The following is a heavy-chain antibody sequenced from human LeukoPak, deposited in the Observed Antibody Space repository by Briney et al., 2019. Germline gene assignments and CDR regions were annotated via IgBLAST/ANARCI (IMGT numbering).Heavy chain of an antibody. D-gene: IGHD3-10*01. J-gene: IGHJ5*02. CDR3: ARAGGVYGSGKSAWFDP. Sequence: PSQTLSLTCSVSGASITSESYYWTWFRQPAGKGLEWIGRIYASGVTSYNPSLKTRLTMTLDTSKNQISLRLNSVTAADTAVYYCARAGGVYGSGKSAWFDPWGQGTLVTVSS. CDR2: IYASGVT. CDR1: GASITSESYY. V-gene: IGHV4-61*02.